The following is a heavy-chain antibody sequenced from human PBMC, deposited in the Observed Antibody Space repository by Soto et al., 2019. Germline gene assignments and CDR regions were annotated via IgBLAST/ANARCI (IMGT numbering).Heavy chain of an antibody. D-gene: IGHD3-22*01. J-gene: IGHJ5*02. V-gene: IGHV2-5*01. CDR3: AHTKDSSGFLTS. CDR2: IHWNDDK. CDR1: GFSLSVYGVR. Sequence: GPTLVNPAQTLTLTCSFSGFSLSVYGVRVIWFRQPPGETLEWLALIHWNDDKRYSPYLKSRLTITKDTSKNQVVLTLTNLDPLDTGTYFCAHTKDSSGFLTSWGQGILVTVSS.